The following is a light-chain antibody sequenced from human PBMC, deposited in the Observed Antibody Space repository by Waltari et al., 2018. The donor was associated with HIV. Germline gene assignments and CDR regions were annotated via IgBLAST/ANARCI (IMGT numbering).Light chain of an antibody. V-gene: IGLV2-8*01. Sequence: QSALTQPPSASGSPGQSVTLSCTGTSSHVGSFTYGSCYHPHPGKAPKLVIFEVTKRPSGVPDRFSGSKSGNTASLTVSGLQPEDEAVYYCNSYAGSNTLVFGGGTKLTVL. CDR3: NSYAGSNTLV. J-gene: IGLJ3*02. CDR1: SSHVGSFTY. CDR2: EVT.